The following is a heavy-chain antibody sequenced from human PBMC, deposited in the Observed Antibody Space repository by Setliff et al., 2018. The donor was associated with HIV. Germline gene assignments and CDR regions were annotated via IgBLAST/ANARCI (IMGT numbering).Heavy chain of an antibody. J-gene: IGHJ6*03. CDR2: INGGNGDT. CDR3: ARGPGAAVYYYYMDV. Sequence: GASVKVSCKASGYTFTSYAINWVRQAPGQSLEWMAWINGGNGDTKYSQKFQGRVTVTGDTSAITAYMELSDLRSEDTAVYYCARGPGAAVYYYYMDVWGKGTTVTVS. V-gene: IGHV1-3*01. D-gene: IGHD1-26*01. CDR1: GYTFTSYA.